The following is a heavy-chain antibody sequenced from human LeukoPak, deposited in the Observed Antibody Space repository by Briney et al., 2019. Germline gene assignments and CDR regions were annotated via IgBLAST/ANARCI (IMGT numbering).Heavy chain of an antibody. CDR1: GYTFTSYD. V-gene: IGHV1-8*01. Sequence: ASVKVSCKASGYTFTSYDINWVRQATGQGLEWMGWMNPNSGNTGYAQKFQGRVTMTRNTSISTAYMELSSLRSEDTAVYYCARGQLWFGENWFDPWGQGTLVTVSS. D-gene: IGHD3-10*01. CDR3: ARGQLWFGENWFDP. J-gene: IGHJ5*02. CDR2: MNPNSGNT.